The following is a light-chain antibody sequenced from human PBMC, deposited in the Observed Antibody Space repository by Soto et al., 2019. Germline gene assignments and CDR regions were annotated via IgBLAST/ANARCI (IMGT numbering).Light chain of an antibody. Sequence: QSALTQPPSASGSPGQSVTISCPGTSSDVGGYNYVSWYQQHPGKAPKLMIYEVSKRPSGVPDRFSGSKSGNTASLTVSGLQAEDEADYYCSSYRVFGTGTKLTVL. CDR2: EVS. CDR3: SSYRV. J-gene: IGLJ1*01. V-gene: IGLV2-8*01. CDR1: SSDVGGYNY.